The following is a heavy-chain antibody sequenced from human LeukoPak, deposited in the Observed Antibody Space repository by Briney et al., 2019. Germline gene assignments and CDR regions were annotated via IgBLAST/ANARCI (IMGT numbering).Heavy chain of an antibody. J-gene: IGHJ6*03. D-gene: IGHD3-10*01. CDR2: INHSGST. Sequence: PSETLSLTRAVYGGSFSGYYWSWIRQPPGKGLEWIGEINHSGSTNYNPSLKSRVTISVDTSKNQFSLKLSSVTAADTAVYYCARRRGYSGYYYMDVWGKGTTVTVSS. CDR3: ARRRGYSGYYYMDV. V-gene: IGHV4-34*01. CDR1: GGSFSGYY.